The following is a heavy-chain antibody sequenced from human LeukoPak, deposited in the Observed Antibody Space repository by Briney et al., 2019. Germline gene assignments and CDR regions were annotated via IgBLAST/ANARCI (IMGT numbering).Heavy chain of an antibody. V-gene: IGHV3-30*18. J-gene: IGHJ4*02. CDR1: GFTFSSYG. CDR2: ISNDAGNY. Sequence: GGSLRLSCAASGFTFSSYGMHWVRQAPGKGLEWVALISNDAGNYYYADSVKGRFTISRDNSKNTLYLQMNSLRAEDTAVYFCAKDRRLYDILTPFDYWGQGALVTVSS. CDR3: AKDRRLYDILTPFDY. D-gene: IGHD3-9*01.